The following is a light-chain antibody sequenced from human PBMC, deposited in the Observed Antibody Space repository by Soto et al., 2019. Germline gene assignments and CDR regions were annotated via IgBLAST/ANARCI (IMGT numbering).Light chain of an antibody. J-gene: IGLJ1*01. CDR1: SSNIGSNY. CDR2: SNN. Sequence: QSVLTQPPSASGTPGQRVTISCSGSSSNIGSNYVYWYQQLPGTAPKLLIYSNNQRPSGVPDRFSGSKSGTSASLAISGLQSEDEADYYCAEWDDSLNGYVFGTGTKVTVL. CDR3: AEWDDSLNGYV. V-gene: IGLV1-44*01.